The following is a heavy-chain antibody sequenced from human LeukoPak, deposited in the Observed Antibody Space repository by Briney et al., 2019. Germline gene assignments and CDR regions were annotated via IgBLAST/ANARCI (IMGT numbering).Heavy chain of an antibody. D-gene: IGHD6-19*01. CDR3: ARETGIPPGIAVAGPKRSSYYYGMDV. J-gene: IGHJ6*02. CDR2: IYYSGST. V-gene: IGHV4-61*01. Sequence: SETLSLTCTVSGGSVSSGSYYWSWIRQPPGKGLEWIGYIYYSGSTNYNPSLKSRVTISVDTSKNQFSLKLSSVTAADTAVYYCARETGIPPGIAVAGPKRSSYYYGMDVWGQGTTVTVSS. CDR1: GGSVSSGSYY.